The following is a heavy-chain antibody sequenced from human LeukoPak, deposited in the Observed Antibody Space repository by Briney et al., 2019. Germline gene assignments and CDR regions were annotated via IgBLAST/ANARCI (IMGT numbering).Heavy chain of an antibody. CDR1: GGSIINYY. J-gene: IGHJ4*02. CDR3: ARGEGAIAAAGYFDY. V-gene: IGHV4-4*07. Sequence: SETLSLTCTVSGGSIINYYWSWIRQPAGKGLERIGRIYASGSTSYNPSLKSRVTISVDKSKKQFSLKLTSVTAADTAVYYCARGEGAIAAAGYFDYWGQGTLVTVSS. CDR2: IYASGST. D-gene: IGHD6-25*01.